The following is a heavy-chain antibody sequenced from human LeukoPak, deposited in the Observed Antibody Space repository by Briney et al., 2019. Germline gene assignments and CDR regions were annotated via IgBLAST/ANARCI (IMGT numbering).Heavy chain of an antibody. CDR2: VNPQGSGT. Sequence: PGESLRLSCAVSGXTISNHWMHWVRQAPGKGLVWVSRVNPQGSGTSYTDSVKGRFTISRDNAKDALHLQMDNLRAEDTAVYYCARARWSSTGWFLGYWGQGTLVTVSS. J-gene: IGHJ4*02. D-gene: IGHD6-19*01. CDR3: ARARWSSTGWFLGY. CDR1: GXTISNHW. V-gene: IGHV3-74*01.